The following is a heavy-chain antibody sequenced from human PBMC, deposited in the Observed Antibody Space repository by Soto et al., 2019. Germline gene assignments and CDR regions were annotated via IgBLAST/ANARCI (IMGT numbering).Heavy chain of an antibody. CDR1: GFTFSAYN. J-gene: IGHJ4*02. CDR3: ARQLHFGEFSLGY. Sequence: PGGSLRLSCAASGFTFSAYNMYWVRQAPGKGLEWVSYMSSSGTYIYYADSVKGRFTISRDNANNPLYLQMNSLRAEDAAVYYCARQLHFGEFSLGYWGQGSLVTVSS. D-gene: IGHD3-10*01. CDR2: MSSSGTYI. V-gene: IGHV3-21*01.